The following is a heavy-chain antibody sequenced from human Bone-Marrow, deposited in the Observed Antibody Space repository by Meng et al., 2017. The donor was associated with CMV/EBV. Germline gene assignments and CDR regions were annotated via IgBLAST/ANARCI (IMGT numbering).Heavy chain of an antibody. CDR3: ARGNPHRWWLLTRRMSGFDY. CDR1: GYTFTSYG. CDR2: ISAYNGNT. V-gene: IGHV1-18*01. J-gene: IGHJ4*02. D-gene: IGHD2-21*02. Sequence: ASVKVSCKASGYTFTSYGISWVRQAPGQGLEWMGWISAYNGNTNYAQKLQGRVTMTTDTSTSTAYMELSSLISGDTAVYYCARGNPHRWWLLTRRMSGFDYWGQGTLVTVSS.